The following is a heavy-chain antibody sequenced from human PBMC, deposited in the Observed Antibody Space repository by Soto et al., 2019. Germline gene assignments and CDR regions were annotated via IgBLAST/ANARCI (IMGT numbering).Heavy chain of an antibody. CDR2: ISYDGSNK. CDR3: ARDGEVGDMVRGVIISLGYYYYGMDV. J-gene: IGHJ6*02. Sequence: GGSLRLSCAASGFTFSSYAMHWVRQAPGKGLEWVAVISYDGSNKYYADSVKGRFTISRDNSKNTLYLQMNSLRAEDTAVYYCARDGEVGDMVRGVIISLGYYYYGMDVWGQGTTVTVSS. D-gene: IGHD3-10*01. V-gene: IGHV3-30-3*01. CDR1: GFTFSSYA.